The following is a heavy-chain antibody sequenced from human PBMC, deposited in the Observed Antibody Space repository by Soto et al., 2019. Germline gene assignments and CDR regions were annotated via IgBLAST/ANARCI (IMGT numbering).Heavy chain of an antibody. CDR2: IIPIFGTA. Sequence: ASVKVSCKASGGTFSSYAISWVRQAPGQGLEWMGGIIPIFGTANHAQKLQGRVTITADKSTSTAYMELSSLRSEDTAVYYCASSTYYYDSSGYYCGYWGQGTLVTVSS. CDR3: ASSTYYYDSSGYYCGY. V-gene: IGHV1-69*06. J-gene: IGHJ4*02. CDR1: GGTFSSYA. D-gene: IGHD3-22*01.